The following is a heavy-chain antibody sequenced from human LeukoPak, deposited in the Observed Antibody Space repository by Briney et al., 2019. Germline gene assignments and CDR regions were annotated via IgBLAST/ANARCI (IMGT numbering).Heavy chain of an antibody. J-gene: IGHJ3*02. V-gene: IGHV4-59*01. D-gene: IGHD2-21*02. CDR2: VFYSGST. Sequence: PSETLSLTCTVSGGSITNYYWNWIRQPPGKGLEWIGYVFYSGSTNYNPSLKSRVTISVDTSKNQFSLKVTSVTATDTALYYCARDAVTYDAFDISGQGTMVTVSS. CDR1: GGSITNYY. CDR3: ARDAVTYDAFDI.